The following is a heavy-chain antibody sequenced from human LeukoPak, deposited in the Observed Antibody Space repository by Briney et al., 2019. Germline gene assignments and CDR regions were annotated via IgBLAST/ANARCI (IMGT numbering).Heavy chain of an antibody. D-gene: IGHD4-23*01. V-gene: IGHV1-18*01. CDR1: GYTFTSYG. Sequence: ASVNVSCKASGYTFTSYGISWVPQAPRQGLEGMGWISAHNGNTNYAQKLQGRVTMTTDTSTSTAYMELRSLRSEDTAVYYCARGGYGGNSHGQDFDYWGRGTLVTVSS. J-gene: IGHJ4*02. CDR3: ARGGYGGNSHGQDFDY. CDR2: ISAHNGNT.